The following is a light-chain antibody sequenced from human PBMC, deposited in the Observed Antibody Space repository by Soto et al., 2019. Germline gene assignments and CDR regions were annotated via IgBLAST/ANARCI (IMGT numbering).Light chain of an antibody. J-gene: IGKJ2*01. Sequence: DIVMTQSPDSLAVSLGERATINCKSSQSVLYSSNNKNYLALYQQKPGQPPKLLIYWASTRESGVSDRFSGSGSGTDFTLTISSLQAEDVAVYYCQQYYTTPYTFGQGTKLEIK. CDR3: QQYYTTPYT. CDR2: WAS. V-gene: IGKV4-1*01. CDR1: QSVLYSSNNKNY.